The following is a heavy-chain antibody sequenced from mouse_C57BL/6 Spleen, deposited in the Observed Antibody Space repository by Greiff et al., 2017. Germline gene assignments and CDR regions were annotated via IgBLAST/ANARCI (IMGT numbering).Heavy chain of an antibody. CDR2: IYPGDGDT. CDR1: GYAFSSYW. Sequence: LVESGAELVKPGASVKISCKASGYAFSSYWMNWVKQRPGKGLEWIGQIYPGDGDTNYNGKFKGKATLTADKSSSTAYMQLSSLTSEDSAVYFCARFAGTEDFDYWGQGTTLTVSS. CDR3: ARFAGTEDFDY. V-gene: IGHV1-80*01. J-gene: IGHJ2*01. D-gene: IGHD4-1*01.